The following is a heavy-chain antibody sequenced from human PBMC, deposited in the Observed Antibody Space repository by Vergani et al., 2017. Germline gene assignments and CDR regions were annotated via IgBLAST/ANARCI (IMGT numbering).Heavy chain of an antibody. CDR1: VGTFSSYA. D-gene: IGHD2-2*01. CDR2: IIPIFGTA. CDR3: ARDSRALSIVVVPAAHPMDV. V-gene: IGHV1-69*12. J-gene: IGHJ6*02. Sequence: QVQLVQSGAEVKKPGSSVKVSCKASVGTFSSYAISWVRQAPGQGLEWMGGIIPIFGTANYAQKFQGRVTITADESTSTAYMELSSLRSEDTAVYYCARDSRALSIVVVPAAHPMDVWGQGTTVTVSS.